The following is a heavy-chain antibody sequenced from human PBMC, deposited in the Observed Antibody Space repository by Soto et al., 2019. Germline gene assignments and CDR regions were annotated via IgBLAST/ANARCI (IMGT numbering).Heavy chain of an antibody. V-gene: IGHV4-39*01. CDR3: ARQPESTSYFDY. D-gene: IGHD2-2*01. CDR1: GASISTSSDF. Sequence: QLPLQESGPGLVRSSETLSLTCSVSGASISTSSDFWGWIRQAPGKGLEWIGNVYQSGTTRLNPSLKSLVSIFVDRSKNKFSLELNSATAADRAVYYCARQPESTSYFDYWGQGILVTVSS. CDR2: VYQSGTT. J-gene: IGHJ4*02.